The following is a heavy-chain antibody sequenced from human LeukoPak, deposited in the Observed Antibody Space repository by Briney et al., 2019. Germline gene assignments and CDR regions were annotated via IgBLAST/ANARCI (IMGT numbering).Heavy chain of an antibody. J-gene: IGHJ4*02. D-gene: IGHD3-22*01. CDR1: GFTLSIYA. V-gene: IGHV3-30-3*01. Sequence: PGRSQSLFCAASGFTLSIYAMHWARHAPGKGLEWVTGISYDGSNKYYADSVKGRFTISRDNSKNTLYLQMNSLRAKDTAVYYCESGPYYYDSSGYYTDYWGQGTLVTVSS. CDR2: ISYDGSNK. CDR3: ESGPYYYDSSGYYTDY.